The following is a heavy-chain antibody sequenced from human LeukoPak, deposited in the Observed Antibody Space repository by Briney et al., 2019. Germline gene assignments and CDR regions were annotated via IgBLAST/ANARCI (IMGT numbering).Heavy chain of an antibody. Sequence: GGSLRLSCATSGFTFSNFGMNWVRQAPGKGLQWVAFISYDGKDKYYSDSVKGRITISRDNSKSTLYVQMDSLRTEDTAVYYCAKARGSGFQRGDAFDMWGQGTRVTVSS. V-gene: IGHV3-30*02. CDR1: GFTFSNFG. CDR3: AKARGSGFQRGDAFDM. J-gene: IGHJ3*02. CDR2: ISYDGKDK. D-gene: IGHD6-19*01.